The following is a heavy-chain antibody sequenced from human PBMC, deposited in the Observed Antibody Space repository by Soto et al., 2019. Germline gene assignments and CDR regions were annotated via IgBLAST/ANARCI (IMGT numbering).Heavy chain of an antibody. J-gene: IGHJ1*01. V-gene: IGHV3-23*01. CDR1: GFTFSSYA. CDR2: ISGSGGST. Sequence: GGSLRLSCAASGFTFSSYAMSWVRQAPGKGLEWVSAISGSGGSTYYADSVKGRFAISRDNSKNTLYLQMNSLRAEDTAVYYCAKEIDFGSSWYPQGFQYWGKGTLVTVSS. D-gene: IGHD6-13*01. CDR3: AKEIDFGSSWYPQGFQY.